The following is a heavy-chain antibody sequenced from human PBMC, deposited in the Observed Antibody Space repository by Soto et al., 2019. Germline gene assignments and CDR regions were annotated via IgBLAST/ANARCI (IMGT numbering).Heavy chain of an antibody. Sequence: GGSLRLSCAAAGFTFSNYGMNWVRQAPGKGLEWVSAISESGGSTYYADSVKGRFTLSRDNSKNTLYLQVNSLRPEDTAIYYCARRSYCSSSSCDKFFDYWGKGTLVTVSS. CDR3: ARRSYCSSSSCDKFFDY. CDR2: ISESGGST. J-gene: IGHJ4*02. CDR1: GFTFSNYG. V-gene: IGHV3-23*01. D-gene: IGHD2-2*02.